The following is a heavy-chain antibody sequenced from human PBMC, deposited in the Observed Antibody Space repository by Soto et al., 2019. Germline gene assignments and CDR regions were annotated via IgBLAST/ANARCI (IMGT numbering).Heavy chain of an antibody. D-gene: IGHD3-10*01. J-gene: IGHJ5*02. V-gene: IGHV1-46*01. CDR1: GYTFTSYY. CDR3: ARELRRLVRGVIMMSWFDP. CDR2: INPSGGYT. Sequence: ASVKVSCKASGYTFTSYYMNWVRQAPGQGLEWLGIINPSGGYTTYAQRFLGRVTMTSDTSTSTVHMELGSLTSEDTAVYYCARELRRLVRGVIMMSWFDPWGQGTLVTVSS.